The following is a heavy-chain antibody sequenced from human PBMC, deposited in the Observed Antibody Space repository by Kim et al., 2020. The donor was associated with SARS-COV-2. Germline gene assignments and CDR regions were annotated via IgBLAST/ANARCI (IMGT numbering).Heavy chain of an antibody. Sequence: GGSLRLSCVVSGFSFSDYYMSWIRQAPGKGLEWVSYISSGSTTIYYAESVEGRFTVSRDNAKNSLFLQMNNLGAEDTAVYYCATTAQQPQNGHKYGDYWG. CDR2: ISSGSTTI. D-gene: IGHD6-13*01. CDR1: GFSFSDYY. CDR3: ATTAQQPQNGHKYGDY. V-gene: IGHV3-11*01. J-gene: IGHJ4*01.